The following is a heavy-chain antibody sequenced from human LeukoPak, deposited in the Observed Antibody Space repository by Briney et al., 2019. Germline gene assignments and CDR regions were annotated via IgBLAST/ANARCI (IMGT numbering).Heavy chain of an antibody. CDR1: GFTFSSYA. J-gene: IGHJ4*02. D-gene: IGHD4/OR15-4a*01. V-gene: IGHV3-23*01. CDR3: ASSSGGDYGPFDY. Sequence: QSGGSLRLSCAASGFTFSSYAMSWVRQAPGKGLEWVSAISGSGGSTYYADSVKGRFTISRDNSKNTLYLQMNSLRAEDTAVYYCASSSGGDYGPFDYWGQGTLVTVSS. CDR2: ISGSGGST.